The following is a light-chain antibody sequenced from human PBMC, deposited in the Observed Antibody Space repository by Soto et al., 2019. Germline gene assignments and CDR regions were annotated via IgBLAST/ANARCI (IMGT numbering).Light chain of an antibody. CDR1: QSVSSSY. V-gene: IGKV3-20*01. CDR3: QLYGSSPPNT. CDR2: GAS. Sequence: EIVLTQSPGTLSLSPGERATLSCRASQSVSSSYLAWYQQKPGQAPRLLIYGASSRATGIPDRFSGSGSGTYFTLNISRLEPEDFAVYYCQLYGSSPPNTFGQGTKLEIK. J-gene: IGKJ2*01.